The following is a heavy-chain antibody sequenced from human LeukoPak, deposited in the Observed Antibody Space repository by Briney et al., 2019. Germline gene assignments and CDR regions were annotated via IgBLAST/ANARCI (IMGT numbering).Heavy chain of an antibody. Sequence: GGSLRLSCAASGFTFSGHNMNWVRQAPGKGLEWISFVSISSGTIYYADSVKGRFRISRDNAKSSLDLEMNSLRAEDTAVYYCARAMSTFGGVRNYFDSWGQGTLVTVSS. CDR3: ARAMSTFGGVRNYFDS. V-gene: IGHV3-48*04. D-gene: IGHD3-16*01. CDR2: VSISSGTI. CDR1: GFTFSGHN. J-gene: IGHJ4*02.